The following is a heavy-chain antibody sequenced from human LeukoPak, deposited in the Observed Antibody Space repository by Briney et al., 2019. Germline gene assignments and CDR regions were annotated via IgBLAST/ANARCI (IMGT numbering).Heavy chain of an antibody. CDR2: IWCDGSNK. J-gene: IGHJ6*02. CDR1: GFTFSSYG. D-gene: IGHD2-2*01. Sequence: PGRSLRLSCAASGFTFSSYGMHWVRQAPGKGLEWVAVIWCDGSNKYYADSVKGRFTISRDNSKNTLYLQMNSLRAEDTAVYYCARDQDCSSTSCYERYGMDVWGQGTTVTVSS. V-gene: IGHV3-33*01. CDR3: ARDQDCSSTSCYERYGMDV.